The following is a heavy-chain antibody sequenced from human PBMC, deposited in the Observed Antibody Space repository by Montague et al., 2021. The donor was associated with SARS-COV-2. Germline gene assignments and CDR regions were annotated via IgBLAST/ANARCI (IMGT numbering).Heavy chain of an antibody. CDR3: ARDLLGGDDYYDSSGPLDY. V-gene: IGHV3-11*05. D-gene: IGHD3-22*01. CDR1: GFTFSDYY. CDR2: ISSSSSYT. Sequence: SLRLSCAASGFTFSDYYMSWIRQAPGKGLEWVSYISSSSSYTNYADSVKGRFTISRDNAKNSLYLQMNSLRAEDTAMYYCARDLLGGDDYYDSSGPLDYWGQGTLVTVSS. J-gene: IGHJ4*02.